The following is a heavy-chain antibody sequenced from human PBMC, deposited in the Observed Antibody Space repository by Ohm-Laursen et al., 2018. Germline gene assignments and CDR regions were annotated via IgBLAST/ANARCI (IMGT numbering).Heavy chain of an antibody. J-gene: IGHJ4*02. V-gene: IGHV3-30*18. CDR3: AKGYFIDY. Sequence: RSLRLSCAASGFTFSSYGMHWVRQAPGKGLEWVAVISYDGSNKYYADSVKGRFTISRDNSKNTLYLQMNSLRAEDTAVYYCAKGYFIDYWGQGTLVTVSS. CDR2: ISYDGSNK. CDR1: GFTFSSYG. D-gene: IGHD2/OR15-2a*01.